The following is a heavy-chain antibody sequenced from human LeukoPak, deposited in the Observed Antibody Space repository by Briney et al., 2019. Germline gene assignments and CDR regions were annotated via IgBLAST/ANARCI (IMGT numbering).Heavy chain of an antibody. J-gene: IGHJ4*02. CDR2: IKQDGGDK. V-gene: IGHV3-7*01. CDR1: GFTFSAYW. D-gene: IGHD3-22*01. CDR3: ARDLYYGSSAYFEGYFDY. Sequence: GGSLRLSCAAFGFTFSAYWMSWVRQAPGKGLEWVANIKQDGGDKYYADSVKGRFTISRDNAKKSLYLHMNSLRAEDTALYFCARDLYYGSSAYFEGYFDYWGQGALVTVSS.